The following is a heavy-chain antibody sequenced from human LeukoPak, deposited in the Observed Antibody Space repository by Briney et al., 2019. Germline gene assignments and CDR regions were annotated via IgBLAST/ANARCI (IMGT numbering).Heavy chain of an antibody. CDR2: IYYSGST. CDR3: ARETSQKGAHYMDV. J-gene: IGHJ6*03. Sequence: PSETLSLTCAVSGGSISSSNWWNWVRQPPGKGLEWIGYIYYSGSTNYNPSLKSRVTISVDTSRDQFSLKLSSVTAADTAVYYCARETSQKGAHYMDVWGKGTTVTISS. V-gene: IGHV4-4*02. D-gene: IGHD3-16*01. CDR1: GGSISSSNW.